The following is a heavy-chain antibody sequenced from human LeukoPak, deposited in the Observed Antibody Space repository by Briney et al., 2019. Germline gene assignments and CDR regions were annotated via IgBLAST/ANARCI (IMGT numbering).Heavy chain of an antibody. CDR3: ARDRRPSSWLGVGP. D-gene: IGHD6-13*01. CDR1: GFTFSIYS. J-gene: IGHJ5*02. CDR2: ISSSSSYI. Sequence: PGGSLRLSCAASGFTFSIYSMNWVRQAPGKGLEWVSSISSSSSYIYYADSVKGRFTISRDNAKNSLHLQMNSLRAGDTAVYYCARDRRPSSWLGVGPWGQGTLVTVSS. V-gene: IGHV3-21*01.